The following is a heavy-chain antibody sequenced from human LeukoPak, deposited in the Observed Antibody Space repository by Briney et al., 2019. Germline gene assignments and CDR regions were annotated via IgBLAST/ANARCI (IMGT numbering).Heavy chain of an antibody. CDR3: ARSGAGRKLDWFDP. J-gene: IGHJ5*02. V-gene: IGHV4-59*08. Sequence: SETLSLTCTVSGGSISSYYWSWIRQPPGKGLEWIGYIYYSGSTNYNPSLKSRVTISVDTSKNQFSLKLSSVTAADTAVYYCARSGAGRKLDWFDPWGQGTLVTVSS. CDR1: GGSISSYY. D-gene: IGHD6-6*01. CDR2: IYYSGST.